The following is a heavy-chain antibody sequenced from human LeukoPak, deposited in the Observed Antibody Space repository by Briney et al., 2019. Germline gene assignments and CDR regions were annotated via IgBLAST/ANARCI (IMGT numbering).Heavy chain of an antibody. V-gene: IGHV3-64*01. D-gene: IGHD2-21*02. CDR3: ARYQSTAWFDY. CDR1: GFTFSSFT. Sequence: GGSLRLSCAASGFTFSSFTMHWVRQAPGKGLEYVSAINRDGEYTFYANSVKGRFTISRDNSKDTLYLQMGSLRAEDMAVYCCARYQSTAWFDYWGQGALVTVSS. CDR2: INRDGEYT. J-gene: IGHJ4*02.